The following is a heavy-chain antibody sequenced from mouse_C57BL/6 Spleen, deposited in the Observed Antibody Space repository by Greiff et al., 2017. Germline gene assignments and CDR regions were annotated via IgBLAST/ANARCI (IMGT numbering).Heavy chain of an antibody. CDR1: GYTFSDYG. V-gene: IGHV5-17*01. J-gene: IGHJ2*01. Sequence: EVMLVESGGGLVKPGGSLKLSCAASGYTFSDYGMHWVRPAPEQGLEWIAYISSGSSTIYYADTVKGRLTISRDNAKNTLFVQVTSLRSEDTAMYYCARGFTFGSYWGQGTTLTVSS. CDR3: ARGFTFGSY. D-gene: IGHD3-1*01. CDR2: ISSGSSTI.